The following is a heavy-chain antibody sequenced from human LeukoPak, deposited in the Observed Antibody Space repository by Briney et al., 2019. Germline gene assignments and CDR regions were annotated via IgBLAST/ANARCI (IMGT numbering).Heavy chain of an antibody. Sequence: SETLSLTCTVSGASVSSDYWTWIRQPAGKGLEWIGRVYISGSPINNPSLKSRVTTSVDTSKNQFSLKLSSVAAADTAVYYCARDTQDSYGFHWFDPWGQGTLVTVSS. CDR2: VYISGSP. CDR3: ARDTQDSYGFHWFDP. D-gene: IGHD5-18*01. CDR1: GASVSSDY. J-gene: IGHJ5*02. V-gene: IGHV4-4*07.